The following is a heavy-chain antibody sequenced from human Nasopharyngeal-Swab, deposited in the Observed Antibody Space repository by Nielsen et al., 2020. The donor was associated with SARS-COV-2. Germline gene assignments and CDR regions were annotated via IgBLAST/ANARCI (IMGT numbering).Heavy chain of an antibody. V-gene: IGHV1-18*04. CDR3: ARGVAVAGTELEFDY. D-gene: IGHD6-19*01. CDR1: GYTFTTYG. J-gene: IGHJ4*02. Sequence: ASVKVSCKASGYTFTTYGVSWVRQAPGQGLEWMGWISAYSGNTNYAQKLQGRVTMTTDTSTSTAYMELRSLRSDDTALYYCARGVAVAGTELEFDYWGQGTLVTVSS. CDR2: ISAYSGNT.